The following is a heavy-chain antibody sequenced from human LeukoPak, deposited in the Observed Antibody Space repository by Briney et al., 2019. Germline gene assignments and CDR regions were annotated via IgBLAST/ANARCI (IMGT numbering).Heavy chain of an antibody. D-gene: IGHD3-10*01. Sequence: HPGGSLRLSCTASGFTFKKCAMSWVRQAPGKGLEWVSAISGSGGSTYYADSVKGRFTISRDNSKNTLYLQMNSLRAEDTAVYYCAKSVLRGSGQIAFFDYWGQGTLVTVSS. CDR1: GFTFKKCA. J-gene: IGHJ4*02. V-gene: IGHV3-23*01. CDR2: ISGSGGST. CDR3: AKSVLRGSGQIAFFDY.